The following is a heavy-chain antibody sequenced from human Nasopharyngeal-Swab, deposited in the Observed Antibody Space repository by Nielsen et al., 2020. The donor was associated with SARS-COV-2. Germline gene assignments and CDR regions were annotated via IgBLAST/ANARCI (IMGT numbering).Heavy chain of an antibody. CDR1: GFTFSSYW. Sequence: GESLKISCAASGFTFSSYWMSWVRQAPGKGLEWVANIKQDGSEKYYVDSVKGRFTISRDNAKNSLYLQMNSLRAEDTAVYYCARQQYGDYYYYYGVDVWGQGTTVTVSS. CDR2: IKQDGSEK. J-gene: IGHJ6*02. CDR3: ARQQYGDYYYYYGVDV. V-gene: IGHV3-7*03. D-gene: IGHD4-17*01.